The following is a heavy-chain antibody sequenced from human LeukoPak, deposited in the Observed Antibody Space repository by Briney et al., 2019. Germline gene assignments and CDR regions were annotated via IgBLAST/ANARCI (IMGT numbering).Heavy chain of an antibody. CDR1: GGTFSSYA. J-gene: IGHJ6*03. V-gene: IGHV1-69*06. CDR3: ARDSGGPYYYYYYMDV. Sequence: SVKVSCKASGGTFSSYAINWVRQAPGQGPEWMGRIIPISGTINYAQEFQGRVTITADKSTSTAYMELSSLKSEDTAVYYCARDSGGPYYYYYYMDVWGKGTTITVPS. CDR2: IIPISGTI. D-gene: IGHD2-15*01.